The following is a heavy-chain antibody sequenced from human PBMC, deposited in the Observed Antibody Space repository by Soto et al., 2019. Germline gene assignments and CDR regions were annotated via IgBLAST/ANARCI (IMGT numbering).Heavy chain of an antibody. CDR3: ARGDGLHEGP. CDR2: ISSSSSYI. J-gene: IGHJ5*02. Sequence: EVQLVESGGGLVKPGGSLRLSCAASGFTFSSYSMNWVRQAPGKGLEWVSSISSSSSYIYYADSVKGRFTIARDNAKNSLYLQMNSLRAEDTAVYYCARGDGLHEGPWGQGTLVTVSS. V-gene: IGHV3-21*01. CDR1: GFTFSSYS.